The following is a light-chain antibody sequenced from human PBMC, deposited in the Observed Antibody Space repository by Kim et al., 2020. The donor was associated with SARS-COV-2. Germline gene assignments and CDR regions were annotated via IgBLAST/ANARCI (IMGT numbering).Light chain of an antibody. CDR2: DDS. CDR3: SSYADSYDVRF. Sequence: QSVLTQPPSVSGAPGQTVTISCTGSSTNIGGFNAVSWYQQHPGKAPKLIIYDDSKRPSGVPDRFSGSKSGNTASLPVSGLQAEEEADYYCSSYADSYDVRFFGAGTKVTFL. CDR1: STNIGGFNA. V-gene: IGLV2-8*01. J-gene: IGLJ1*01.